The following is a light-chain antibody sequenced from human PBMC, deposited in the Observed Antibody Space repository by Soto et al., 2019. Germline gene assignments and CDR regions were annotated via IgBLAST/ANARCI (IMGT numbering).Light chain of an antibody. CDR1: SSDVGGYNS. V-gene: IGLV2-14*03. Sequence: QSVLTQPASLSGSPGQSIAISCTGNSSDVGGYNSVSWYQQHPGKAHKLMVYNVSNRPSGVSDRFSGSKSGNTAPLTISGLQAEDEADYYCSSYTSSNTYVFGTGTKVTVL. CDR2: NVS. J-gene: IGLJ1*01. CDR3: SSYTSSNTYV.